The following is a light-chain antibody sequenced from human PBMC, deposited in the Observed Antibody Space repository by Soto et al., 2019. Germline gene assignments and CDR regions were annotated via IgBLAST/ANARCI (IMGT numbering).Light chain of an antibody. CDR1: SSDVGGYNY. J-gene: IGLJ1*01. V-gene: IGLV2-8*01. CDR3: TSYAGGNNV. Sequence: QSALTQAPSASGSPGQSVTISCTGTSSDVGGYNYVSWYQQYPGKVPKLMIYEVNKRPSKVPDRFSGSKSGNTASLTVSGLQAEDEADYYCTSYAGGNNVFGTGTKVTVL. CDR2: EVN.